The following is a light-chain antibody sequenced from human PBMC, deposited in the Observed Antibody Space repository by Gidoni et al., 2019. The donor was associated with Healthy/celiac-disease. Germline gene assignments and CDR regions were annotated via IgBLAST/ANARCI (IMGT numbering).Light chain of an antibody. J-gene: IGKJ4*01. V-gene: IGKV3-11*01. CDR1: QSVSSY. CDR2: DAS. CDR3: QQRSNWPFT. Sequence: EIVLSQSPATLSLSPGGRATLSCRASQSVSSYLAWYQQKPGQAPRLLIYDASNLATGIPARFSGSGSGTDFTLTISSLEPEDFAVYYCQQRSNWPFTFGGGTKVEIK.